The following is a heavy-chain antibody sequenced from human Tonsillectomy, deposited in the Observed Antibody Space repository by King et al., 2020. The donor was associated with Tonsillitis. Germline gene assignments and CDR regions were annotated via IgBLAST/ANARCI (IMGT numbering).Heavy chain of an antibody. Sequence: VQLQESGPGLVKPSQTLSLTCTVSGGSISSGDYYWSWIRQPPGKGLEWIGYIYYSGSTYYNPSLKSRVTISVDTSKNQFSLKLSSVTAAYTAVYYCARGLVVIKYWYFDLWGRGXLVTVSS. V-gene: IGHV4-30-4*01. CDR2: IYYSGST. D-gene: IGHD3-22*01. CDR3: ARGLVVIKYWYFDL. CDR1: GGSISSGDYY. J-gene: IGHJ2*01.